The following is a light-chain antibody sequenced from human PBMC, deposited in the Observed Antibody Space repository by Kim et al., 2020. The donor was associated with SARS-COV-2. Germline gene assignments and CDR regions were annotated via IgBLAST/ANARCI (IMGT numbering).Light chain of an antibody. J-gene: IGLJ2*01. CDR2: GKN. Sequence: VALGQTVRITCQGDSLRSYYATWYQQKPGQAPILVIYGKNNRPSGLPDRFSGSTSGNTASLTITGTQAGDEADYYCNSRDSNSNVVFGGGTQLTVL. CDR1: SLRSYY. V-gene: IGLV3-19*01. CDR3: NSRDSNSNVV.